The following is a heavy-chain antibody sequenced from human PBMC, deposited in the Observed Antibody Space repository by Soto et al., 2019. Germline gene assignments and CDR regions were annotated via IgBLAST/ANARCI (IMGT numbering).Heavy chain of an antibody. V-gene: IGHV4-59*12. CDR2: VYYSGTT. CDR3: ARVDTAMVSFDP. CDR1: GGSMNYYY. J-gene: IGHJ5*02. Sequence: SETLSLTCTVSGGSMNYYYWSWIRQSPGKGLEWIGYVYYSGTTYYNPSLQSRVTISIDTSKNQFSLKLSSVTAADTAVYYCARVDTAMVSFDPWGQGTLVTVSS. D-gene: IGHD5-18*01.